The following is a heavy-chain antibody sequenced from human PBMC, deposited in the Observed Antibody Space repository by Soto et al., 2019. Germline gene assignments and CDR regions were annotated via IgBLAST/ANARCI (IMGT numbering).Heavy chain of an antibody. CDR3: AKDIHLYSSGWAFDP. CDR1: GFTFSSYA. V-gene: IGHV3-23*01. J-gene: IGHJ5*02. D-gene: IGHD6-19*01. CDR2: ISGSGGST. Sequence: GGSLRLSCAASGFTFSSYAMSWVRQAPGKGLEWVSAISGSGGSTYYADSVKGRFTISRDNSKNTLYLQMNSLRAEDTAVYYCAKDIHLYSSGWAFDPWGQGTLVTVSS.